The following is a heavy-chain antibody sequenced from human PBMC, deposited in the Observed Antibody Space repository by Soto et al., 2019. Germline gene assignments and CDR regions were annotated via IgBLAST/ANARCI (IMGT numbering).Heavy chain of an antibody. CDR2: IYPGDSDT. CDR1: GYSFTSYW. Sequence: GESLKISCKGSGYSFTSYWIGWVRQMPGKGLEWMGIIYPGDSDTRYSPSFQGQVTISADKSISTAYLQWSSLKASDTAMYYCARRRHYDFWSGYYMAPSYYFDYWGQGTLVTVSS. V-gene: IGHV5-51*01. D-gene: IGHD3-3*01. CDR3: ARRRHYDFWSGYYMAPSYYFDY. J-gene: IGHJ4*02.